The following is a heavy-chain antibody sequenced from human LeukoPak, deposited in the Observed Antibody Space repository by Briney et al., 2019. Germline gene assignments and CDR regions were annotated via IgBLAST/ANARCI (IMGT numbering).Heavy chain of an antibody. CDR2: IYYSGST. Sequence: PSETLSLTCTVSGGSISSYYWSWIRQPPGKGLEWIGYIYYSGSTNYNPSLKSRVTISVDTSKNQFSLKLSPVTAADTAVYYCARRQSGHAFDIWGQGTMVTVSS. CDR1: GGSISSYY. D-gene: IGHD6-25*01. J-gene: IGHJ3*02. V-gene: IGHV4-59*08. CDR3: ARRQSGHAFDI.